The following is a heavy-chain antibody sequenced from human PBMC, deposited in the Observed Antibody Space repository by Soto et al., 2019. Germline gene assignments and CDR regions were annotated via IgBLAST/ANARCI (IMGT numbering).Heavy chain of an antibody. CDR3: AKGSDGGRPYYFDY. D-gene: IGHD2-15*01. CDR1: GFTFSDYA. V-gene: IGHV3-23*01. CDR2: ITDAGGDT. J-gene: IGHJ4*01. Sequence: GGSLRLSCAASGFTFSDYAMSWVRQAPGKGLEWVSAITDAGGDTYSADSVKGRFTISRDNSKNTLYLQMNNLRAEDTAVYYCAKGSDGGRPYYFDYWGQGTRVTSPQ.